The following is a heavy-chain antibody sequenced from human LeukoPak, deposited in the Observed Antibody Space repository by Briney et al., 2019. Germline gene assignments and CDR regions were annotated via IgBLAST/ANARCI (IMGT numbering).Heavy chain of an antibody. J-gene: IGHJ4*02. Sequence: SETLSLTCTVSGGSISSYYWRWIRQSPGKGLEWIAYISDIGSINYNPSLKSRVTISLDTSKNQLSLKLSSVTAADTAVYYCAGLHPRNTVDFWGQGTLVTVSS. D-gene: IGHD2/OR15-2a*01. V-gene: IGHV4-59*08. CDR3: AGLHPRNTVDF. CDR1: GGSISSYY. CDR2: ISDIGSI.